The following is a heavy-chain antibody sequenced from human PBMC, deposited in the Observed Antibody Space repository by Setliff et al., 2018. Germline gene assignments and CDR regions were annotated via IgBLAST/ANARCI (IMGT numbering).Heavy chain of an antibody. CDR3: AREQWLDPPGYYYMDV. D-gene: IGHD6-19*01. CDR1: GGSISSYY. V-gene: IGHV4-4*07. Sequence: SETLSLTFTVSGGSISSYYWSWIRQPAGKGLEWIGHIYIGGSANYNPSLKSRVTMSIDTSKNQFSLKLNSVTAADMAVYYCAREQWLDPPGYYYMDVWAKGTTVTVSS. J-gene: IGHJ6*03. CDR2: IYIGGSA.